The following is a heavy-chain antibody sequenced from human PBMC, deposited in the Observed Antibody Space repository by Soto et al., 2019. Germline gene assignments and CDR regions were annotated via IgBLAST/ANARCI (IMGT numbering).Heavy chain of an antibody. CDR3: AIGSTLRSFPSYEFDH. Sequence: ASLKVSCKASGYTFTSYYMHWVRQAPGQGLEWMGIINPSGGSTSYAQKFQGRATMTRDTSTSTVYMELSSLRSEDTAVHYCAIGSTLRSFPSYEFDHWGQGTLVTVSS. D-gene: IGHD3-3*01. J-gene: IGHJ4*02. V-gene: IGHV1-46*01. CDR1: GYTFTSYY. CDR2: INPSGGST.